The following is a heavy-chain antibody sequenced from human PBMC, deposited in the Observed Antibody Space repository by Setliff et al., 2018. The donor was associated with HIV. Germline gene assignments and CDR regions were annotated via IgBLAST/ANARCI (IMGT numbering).Heavy chain of an antibody. Sequence: AGGSLRLSCAASGFMFNIYEMNWVRQAPGKGLEWVSYISSGSVNIFYADSVKGRFTISRDNAKNSLYLQMNSLRAEDTAIYYCARGSLRGVLAPGMDVWGQGTTVTVSS. CDR1: GFMFNIYE. CDR3: ARGSLRGVLAPGMDV. D-gene: IGHD3-10*01. J-gene: IGHJ6*02. CDR2: ISSGSVNI. V-gene: IGHV3-48*03.